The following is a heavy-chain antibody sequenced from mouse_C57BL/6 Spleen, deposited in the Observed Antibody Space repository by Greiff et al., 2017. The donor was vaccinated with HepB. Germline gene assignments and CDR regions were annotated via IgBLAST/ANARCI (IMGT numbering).Heavy chain of an antibody. V-gene: IGHV1-54*01. Sequence: QVQLKESGAELVRPGTSVKVSCKASGYAFTNYLIEWVKQRPGQGLEWIGVINPGSGGTNYNEKFKGKATLTADKSSSTAYMQLSILTSEDSAVYFCARGGSSSLYYAMDYWGQGTSVTVSS. D-gene: IGHD1-1*01. J-gene: IGHJ4*01. CDR3: ARGGSSSLYYAMDY. CDR2: INPGSGGT. CDR1: GYAFTNYL.